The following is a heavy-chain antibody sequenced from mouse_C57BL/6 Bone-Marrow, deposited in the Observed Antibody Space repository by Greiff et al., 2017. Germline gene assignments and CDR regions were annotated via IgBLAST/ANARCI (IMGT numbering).Heavy chain of an antibody. CDR2: IDPSDSYT. CDR1: GYTFTSYW. V-gene: IGHV1-69*01. CDR3: AREGDYYFDY. J-gene: IGHJ2*01. Sequence: QVQLQQPGAELVMPGASVKLSCKASGYTFTSYWMHWVKQRPGQGLEWIGEIDPSDSYTNYNQKFKGKSTLTVDKSSSTAYMQLSSLTSEDSAVXYCAREGDYYFDYWGQGTTLTVSS.